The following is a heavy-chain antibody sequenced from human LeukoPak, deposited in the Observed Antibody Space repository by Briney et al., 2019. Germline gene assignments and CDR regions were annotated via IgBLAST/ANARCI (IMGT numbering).Heavy chain of an antibody. CDR2: IYTSGST. CDR1: GGSISSSSYY. J-gene: IGHJ5*02. CDR3: ARGVLLVPAAARNWFDP. Sequence: SETLSLTCTVSGGSISSSSYYWGWIRQPAGKGLEWIGRIYTSGSTKYNPSLNSRVTISLDTSKNQFSLKLSSVTAADTAVYYCARGVLLVPAAARNWFDPWGQGTLVTVSS. D-gene: IGHD2-2*01. V-gene: IGHV4-61*02.